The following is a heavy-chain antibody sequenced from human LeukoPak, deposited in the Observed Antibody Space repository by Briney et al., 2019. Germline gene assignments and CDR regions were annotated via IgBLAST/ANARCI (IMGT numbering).Heavy chain of an antibody. V-gene: IGHV1-69*05. CDR3: ASGGADCSGGSCYSKSCDY. CDR2: IIPIFGTA. D-gene: IGHD2-15*01. Sequence: SVKVSCKASGGTFSSYAISWVRQAPGQGLEWMGRIIPIFGTANYAQKFQGRVTITTDESTSTAYMELSSLRSEDTAVYYCASGGADCSGGSCYSKSCDYWGQGTLVTVSS. CDR1: GGTFSSYA. J-gene: IGHJ4*02.